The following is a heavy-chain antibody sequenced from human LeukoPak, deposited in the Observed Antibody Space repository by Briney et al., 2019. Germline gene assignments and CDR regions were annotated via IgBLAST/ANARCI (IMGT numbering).Heavy chain of an antibody. CDR1: GGSISSYY. D-gene: IGHD1-26*01. Sequence: SETLSLTCTVSGGSISSYYWSWIRQPPGKGLEWIGYIYYSGSTNYNPSLKSRVTISVDTSKNQFSLKLSSVTAADTAVYYCARRKPGSYYSGTPFDYWGQGTLVTVSS. V-gene: IGHV4-59*12. CDR3: ARRKPGSYYSGTPFDY. J-gene: IGHJ4*02. CDR2: IYYSGST.